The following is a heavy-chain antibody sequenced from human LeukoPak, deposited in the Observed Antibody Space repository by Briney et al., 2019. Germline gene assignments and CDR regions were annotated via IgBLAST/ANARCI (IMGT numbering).Heavy chain of an antibody. CDR2: IRYDGSNK. J-gene: IGHJ4*02. CDR1: GFTFSSYG. Sequence: PGGSLRLSCAASGFTFSSYGMHWVRQAPGKGLEWVAFIRYDGSNKYYADSVKGRFTISRDNSKNTLYLQMNSLRAEDTAAYYCAALYYDILTGSLNDYWGQGTLVTVSS. V-gene: IGHV3-30*02. D-gene: IGHD3-9*01. CDR3: AALYYDILTGSLNDY.